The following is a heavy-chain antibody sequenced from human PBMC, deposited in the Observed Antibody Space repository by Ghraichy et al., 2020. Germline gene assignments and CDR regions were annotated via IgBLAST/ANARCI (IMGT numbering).Heavy chain of an antibody. Sequence: SETLSLTCSVSGASISSYYWTWIRQPPGKGLEWIGNMYYSGSTNYNPSLKSRVTISGDTSKNQFSLKLSSVTAADTAIYYCARIPPYCGGDCYYMDVWGKGTTVTVSS. J-gene: IGHJ6*03. CDR1: GASISSYY. CDR3: ARIPPYCGGDCYYMDV. CDR2: MYYSGST. D-gene: IGHD2-21*01. V-gene: IGHV4-59*01.